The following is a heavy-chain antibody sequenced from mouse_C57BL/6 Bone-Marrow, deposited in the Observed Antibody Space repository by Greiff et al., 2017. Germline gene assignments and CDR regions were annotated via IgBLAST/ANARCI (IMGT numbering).Heavy chain of an antibody. CDR2: INPNNGGT. CDR3: AREAHYDAAYYYAMDY. V-gene: IGHV1-18*01. CDR1: GYTFTDYN. Sequence: DVQLQESGPELVKPGASVKIPCKASGYTFTDYNMDWVKQSHGKSLEWIGDINPNNGGTIYNQKFKGKATLTVDTSSSTAYMELRSLTSEDTAVYYCAREAHYDAAYYYAMDYWGQGTSVTVSS. D-gene: IGHD2-4*01. J-gene: IGHJ4*01.